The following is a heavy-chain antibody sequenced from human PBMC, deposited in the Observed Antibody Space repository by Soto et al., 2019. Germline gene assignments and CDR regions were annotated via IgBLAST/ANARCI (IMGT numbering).Heavy chain of an antibody. CDR1: GGSISSGGYY. CDR3: ASESVVTPVGLDY. Sequence: QVQLQESGPGLVKPSQTLSLTCTVSGGSISSGGYYWSWIRQHPGKGLEWIGYIYYSGSTYYNPSRKRRVNISVDTSKNQCSRKLSSVTAADTAVYYCASESVVTPVGLDYWGQGTLVTVSS. J-gene: IGHJ4*02. D-gene: IGHD2-21*02. CDR2: IYYSGST. V-gene: IGHV4-31*03.